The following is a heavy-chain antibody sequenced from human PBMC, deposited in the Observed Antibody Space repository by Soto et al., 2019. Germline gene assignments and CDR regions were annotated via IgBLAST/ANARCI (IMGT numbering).Heavy chain of an antibody. CDR3: ARSPTAAVLSGMDV. CDR1: GFTFSSYA. D-gene: IGHD6-13*01. CDR2: ISYDGSNK. V-gene: IGHV3-30-3*01. J-gene: IGHJ6*02. Sequence: GGSLRLSCAASGFTFSSYAMHWVRQAPGKGLEWVAVISYDGSNKYYADSVKGRFTISRDNSENTLYLQMNSLRAEDTAVYYCARSPTAAVLSGMDVWGQGTTVTVSS.